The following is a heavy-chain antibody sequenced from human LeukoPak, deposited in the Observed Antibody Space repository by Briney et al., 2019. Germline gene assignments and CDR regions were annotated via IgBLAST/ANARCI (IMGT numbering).Heavy chain of an antibody. D-gene: IGHD3-22*01. CDR1: GFTFSSYA. J-gene: IGHJ6*02. CDR3: ASAVHKRYYDSSGYYRYYYGMDV. CDR2: ISGSGGST. V-gene: IGHV3-23*01. Sequence: TGGSLRLSCAASGFTFSSYAMSWVRQAPGKGLEWVSGISGSGGSTYYADSVKGRFTISRDNSKNSLYLQMNSLRAEDTAVYYCASAVHKRYYDSSGYYRYYYGMDVWGQGTTVTVSS.